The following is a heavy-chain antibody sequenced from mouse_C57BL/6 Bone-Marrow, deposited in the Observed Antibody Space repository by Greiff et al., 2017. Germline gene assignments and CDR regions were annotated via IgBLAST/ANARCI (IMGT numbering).Heavy chain of an antibody. V-gene: IGHV5-17*01. Sequence: EVMLVESGGGLVKPGGSLKLSCAASGFTFSDYGMHWVRQAPEKGLEWVAYISSGSSTIYYADTVKGRFTISRDNAKNTLFLPMTSLRSEDTAMYYCAREVYYYGSSYVPYWYFDVWGTGTTVTVSS. D-gene: IGHD1-1*01. J-gene: IGHJ1*03. CDR1: GFTFSDYG. CDR3: AREVYYYGSSYVPYWYFDV. CDR2: ISSGSSTI.